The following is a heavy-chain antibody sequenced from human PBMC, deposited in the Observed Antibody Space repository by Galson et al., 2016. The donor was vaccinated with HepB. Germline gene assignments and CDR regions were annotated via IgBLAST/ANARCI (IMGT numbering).Heavy chain of an antibody. CDR1: GGSISSSSYY. CDR2: IYYSGAT. D-gene: IGHD6-13*01. J-gene: IGHJ4*02. V-gene: IGHV4-39*07. Sequence: SETLSLTCTVSGGSISSSSYYWGWIRQPPGKGLEWIGNIYYSGATYYNPSLKSRVTVSVDTSKNQFSLKLSSVTAADTAVYYCARRAAAGNFDYWGQGTLVTVSS. CDR3: ARRAAAGNFDY.